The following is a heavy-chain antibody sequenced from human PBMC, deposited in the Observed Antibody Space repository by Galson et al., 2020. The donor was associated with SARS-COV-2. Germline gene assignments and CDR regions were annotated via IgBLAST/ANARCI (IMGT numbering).Heavy chain of an antibody. D-gene: IGHD1-26*01. CDR1: GFDVAYHT. V-gene: IGHV3-23*01. Sequence: GGSLRLSCVGSGFDVAYHTMTWVRQAPGKGLEWISTIGNDGFLTYYPDSVKGRFTISRDSSRQTLYLHMDTLRAEDTAIYYCAVFIVGLPYWGQGTLVTVSS. CDR2: IGNDGFLT. J-gene: IGHJ4*02. CDR3: AVFIVGLPY.